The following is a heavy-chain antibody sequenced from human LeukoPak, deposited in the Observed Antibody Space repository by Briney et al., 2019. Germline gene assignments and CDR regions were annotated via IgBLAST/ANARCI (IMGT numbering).Heavy chain of an antibody. CDR1: GGSFSGYY. V-gene: IGHV4-34*01. CDR2: INHSGST. Sequence: SETLSLTCGVYGGSFSGYYWSWIRQSPGKGLEWIGEINHSGSTNYNPSLKSRVTISVDTSKNQFSLKLSSVTAADTAVYYCARGRQENGDSGPRPLSDLDYWGQGTLVTVSS. J-gene: IGHJ4*02. D-gene: IGHD4-17*01. CDR3: ARGRQENGDSGPRPLSDLDY.